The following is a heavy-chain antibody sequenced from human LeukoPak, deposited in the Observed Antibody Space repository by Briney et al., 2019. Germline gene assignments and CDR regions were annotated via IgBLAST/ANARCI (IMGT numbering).Heavy chain of an antibody. CDR3: ARRLDSSWYDY. CDR2: INPNSGGT. Sequence: ASVKVSCKASGYTFTGYYMHWVRQAPGQGLEWMGWINPNSGGTNYAQKFQGRVTMTRDMSTSTAYMELRSLRSDDTAVYYCARRLDSSWYDYWGQGTLVTVSS. CDR1: GYTFTGYY. V-gene: IGHV1-2*02. D-gene: IGHD6-13*01. J-gene: IGHJ4*02.